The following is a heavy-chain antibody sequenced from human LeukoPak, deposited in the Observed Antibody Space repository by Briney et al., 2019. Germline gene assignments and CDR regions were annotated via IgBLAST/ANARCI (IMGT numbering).Heavy chain of an antibody. V-gene: IGHV3-30*02. J-gene: IGHJ4*02. CDR1: GFTFSNYG. CDR3: ARSRFLEWF. D-gene: IGHD3-3*01. Sequence: GGSLRLSCSASGFTFSNYGIHWVRQAPGKGLEWVTFIWYDGSKKYYADSVKGRFTISRDNSKNTLYLQMNSLRAEDTAVYYCARSRFLEWFWGQGTLVTVSS. CDR2: IWYDGSKK.